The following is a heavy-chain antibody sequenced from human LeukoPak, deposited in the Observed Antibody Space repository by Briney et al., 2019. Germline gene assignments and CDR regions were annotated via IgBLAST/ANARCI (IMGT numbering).Heavy chain of an antibody. CDR1: GGSMSSYY. V-gene: IGHV4-59*08. D-gene: IGHD5-24*01. Sequence: PSETLSLTCTVSGGSMSSYYWSWIRQPPGKGLEWIGYIYYSGSTKYNPSLKSRVTISVNTSKNQFSLKLSSVTAADTAVYYCARGARAGYNLEPFDYWGQGTLVTVSS. CDR2: IYYSGST. J-gene: IGHJ4*02. CDR3: ARGARAGYNLEPFDY.